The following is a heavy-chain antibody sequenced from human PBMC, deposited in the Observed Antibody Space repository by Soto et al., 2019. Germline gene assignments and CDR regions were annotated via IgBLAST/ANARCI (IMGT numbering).Heavy chain of an antibody. CDR3: ARDYYCDSGGYSPLDY. CDR2: ITISSNTI. Sequence: GGSLRLSCAVSGFTFTSNSMNWVRQAPGKGLEWVSSITISSNTIYNADSVKGRFTVSRDNSRNSLYLQMRSLRDEDTAVYYCARDYYCDSGGYSPLDYWGQGALVTVSS. CDR1: GFTFTSNS. D-gene: IGHD3-22*01. J-gene: IGHJ4*02. V-gene: IGHV3-21*01.